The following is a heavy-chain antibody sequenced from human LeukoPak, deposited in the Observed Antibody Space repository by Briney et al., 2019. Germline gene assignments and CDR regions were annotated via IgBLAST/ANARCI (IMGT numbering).Heavy chain of an antibody. CDR2: IYSRGNT. Sequence: SESLSLTCTVSADSITSYYWNCIPQPPRKGLGWIGYIYSRGNTKYTPSLKSRVTISVDTSKTQFSLRLTSVTAADTAMYYWAGYSYSLGHLPYWGQGSLVLVSS. CDR1: ADSITSYY. CDR3: AGYSYSLGHLPY. V-gene: IGHV4-59*13. J-gene: IGHJ4*02. D-gene: IGHD3-16*01.